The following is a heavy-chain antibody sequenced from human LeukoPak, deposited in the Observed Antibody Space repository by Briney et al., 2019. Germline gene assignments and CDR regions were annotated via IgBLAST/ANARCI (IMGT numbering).Heavy chain of an antibody. CDR3: ARLNSGSYLYYYYYMDV. J-gene: IGHJ6*03. CDR2: IYYSGST. V-gene: IGHV4-39*01. D-gene: IGHD3-10*01. Sequence: SETLSLTCTVSGGSISSSSYYWGWTRQPPGKGLEWIGSIYYSGSTYYNPSLKSRVTISVDTSKNQFSLKLSSVTAADTAVYYCARLNSGSYLYYYYYMDVWGKGTTVTVSS. CDR1: GGSISSSSYY.